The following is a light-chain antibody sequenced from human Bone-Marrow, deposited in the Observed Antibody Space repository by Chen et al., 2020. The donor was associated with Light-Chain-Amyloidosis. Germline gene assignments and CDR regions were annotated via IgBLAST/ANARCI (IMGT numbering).Light chain of an antibody. CDR3: QSADSSGTYEVI. CDR2: RGT. CDR1: DLPTKY. Sequence: SYELTQPPSVSVSPGQTARITCSGDDLPTKYAYWYQQKPGQAPVLVINRGTERPSGIAERFSGSSSGTTATLTSSGVQAEDEADYHCQSADSSGTYEVIFGGGTKLTVL. V-gene: IGLV3-25*03. J-gene: IGLJ2*01.